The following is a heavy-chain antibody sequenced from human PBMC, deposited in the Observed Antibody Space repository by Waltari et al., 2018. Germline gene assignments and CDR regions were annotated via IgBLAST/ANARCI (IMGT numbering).Heavy chain of an antibody. J-gene: IGHJ4*02. Sequence: EVQLVQSGAEVKKPGESLKISCKGSGYSFTSYWLGWVRQMPGKGLEWMGIIYPGDSDTRYSPSFQGQVTISADKSISTAYLQWSSLKASDTAMYYCARPSYCTNGVCYRLDYWGQGTLVTVSS. D-gene: IGHD2-8*01. CDR2: IYPGDSDT. CDR3: ARPSYCTNGVCYRLDY. V-gene: IGHV5-51*01. CDR1: GYSFTSYW.